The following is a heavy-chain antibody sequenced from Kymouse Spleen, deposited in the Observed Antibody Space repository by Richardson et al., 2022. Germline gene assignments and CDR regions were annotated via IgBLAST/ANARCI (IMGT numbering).Heavy chain of an antibody. Sequence: EVQLVESGGGLVQPGGSLKLSCAASGFTFSGSAMHWVRQASGKGLEWVGRIRSKANSYATAYAASVKGRFTISRDDSKNTAYLQMNSLKTEDTAVYYCTRDNWNAWFDPWGQGTLVTVSS. CDR1: GFTFSGSA. CDR3: TRDNWNAWFDP. J-gene: IGHJ5*02. CDR2: IRSKANSYAT. V-gene: IGHV3-73*02. D-gene: IGHD1-1*01.